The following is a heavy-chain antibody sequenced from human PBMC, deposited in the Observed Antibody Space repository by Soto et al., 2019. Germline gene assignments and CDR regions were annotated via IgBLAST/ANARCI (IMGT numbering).Heavy chain of an antibody. J-gene: IGHJ4*02. CDR3: AADSWGSDRYYFDY. V-gene: IGHV1-58*01. Sequence: GASVKVSCKASGFTFTSSAVQWVRQARGQRLEWIGWIVVGSGNTNYAQKFQERVTITRDMSTSTAYMELSSLRSEDTAVYYCAADSWGSDRYYFDYWGQGTLVTV. D-gene: IGHD7-27*01. CDR1: GFTFTSSA. CDR2: IVVGSGNT.